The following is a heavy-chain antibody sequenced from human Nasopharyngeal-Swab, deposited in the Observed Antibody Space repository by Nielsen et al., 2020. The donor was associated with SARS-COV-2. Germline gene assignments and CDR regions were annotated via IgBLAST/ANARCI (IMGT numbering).Heavy chain of an antibody. Sequence: GGSLRLSCVASGFSFRGYAMHWVRQAPGKGLEWLAVISHDGSKEFYADSVKGRFTIFRDNAKNSLYLQMNSLRAEDTAVYYCARDVVCSGGSCSSYGMDVWGQGTTVTVSS. CDR1: GFSFRGYA. CDR3: ARDVVCSGGSCSSYGMDV. V-gene: IGHV3-30*04. CDR2: ISHDGSKE. J-gene: IGHJ6*02. D-gene: IGHD2-15*01.